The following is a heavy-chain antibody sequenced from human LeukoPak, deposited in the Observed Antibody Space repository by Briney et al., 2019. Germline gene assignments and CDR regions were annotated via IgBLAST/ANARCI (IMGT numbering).Heavy chain of an antibody. Sequence: SQTLSLTCAVSGDSISSNYYSWSWIRQPPGKGLEWIGYIYPNGLTFYNPSLKSRVTISVDRSKTQFSLKLSSVTAADTAVYYCARVPRSYYYYYYMDVWGKGTTVTVSS. J-gene: IGHJ6*03. CDR3: ARVPRSYYYYYYMDV. V-gene: IGHV4-30-2*01. CDR2: IYPNGLT. CDR1: GDSISSNYYS.